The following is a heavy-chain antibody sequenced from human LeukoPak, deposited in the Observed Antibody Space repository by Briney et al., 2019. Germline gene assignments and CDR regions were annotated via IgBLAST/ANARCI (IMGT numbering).Heavy chain of an antibody. V-gene: IGHV3-53*01. Sequence: GGSLRLSCTVSGSTVSSNSMSWVRQAPGKGLEWVSFIYSDNTHYSDSVKGRFTISRDNSKNTLYLQMNSLRAEDTAVYYCARRAGAYSHPYDYWGQGTLVTVSS. CDR1: GSTVSSNS. D-gene: IGHD4/OR15-4a*01. J-gene: IGHJ4*02. CDR3: ARRAGAYSHPYDY. CDR2: IYSDNT.